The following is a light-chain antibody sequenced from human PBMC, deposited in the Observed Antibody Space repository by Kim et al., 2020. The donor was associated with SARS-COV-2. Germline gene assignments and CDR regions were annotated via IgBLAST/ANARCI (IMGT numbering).Light chain of an antibody. J-gene: IGLJ3*02. CDR3: QAWDSNTGV. CDR1: NLGNKY. CDR2: QDV. Sequence: SYELTQPPSVSVSPGQTAIISCSGDNLGNKYTSWYQQKPGQSPVLVIYQDVKRTSGIPDRFSGSNSGNTATLTISGTQPLDEADYYCQAWDSNTGVFGGGTQLTVL. V-gene: IGLV3-1*01.